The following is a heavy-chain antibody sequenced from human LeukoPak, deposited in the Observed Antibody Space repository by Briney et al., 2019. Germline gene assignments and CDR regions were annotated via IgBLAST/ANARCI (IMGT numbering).Heavy chain of an antibody. V-gene: IGHV3-73*01. J-gene: IGHJ4*02. CDR2: IRRKAHSYAT. CDR1: GFTFSGSA. Sequence: GGSLRLPCAASGFTFSGSAMHGVRQASGKGLEWVGRIRRKAHSYATAYAASVKGRFTISRDDSKNTAYLQMNRLKTEDTAVYYCTRHANPDCSGGSCYSGRTDYWGQGTLVTVSS. D-gene: IGHD2-15*01. CDR3: TRHANPDCSGGSCYSGRTDY.